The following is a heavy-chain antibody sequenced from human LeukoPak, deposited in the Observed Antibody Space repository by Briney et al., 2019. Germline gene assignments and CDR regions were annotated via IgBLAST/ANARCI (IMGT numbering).Heavy chain of an antibody. J-gene: IGHJ6*03. CDR3: ARADTEEGYYYYMDV. Sequence: ASVKVSCKASGYTFTSYYMHWVRQAPGQGLEWMGIIIPSGGSTSYAQKFQGRVTMTRDTSTSTVYMELSSLRSEDTAVYYCARADTEEGYYYYMDVWGKGTTVTVSS. V-gene: IGHV1-46*03. CDR1: GYTFTSYY. CDR2: IIPSGGST. D-gene: IGHD5-18*01.